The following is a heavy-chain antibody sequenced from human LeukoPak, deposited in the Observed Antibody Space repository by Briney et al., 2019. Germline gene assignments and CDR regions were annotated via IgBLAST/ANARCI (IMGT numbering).Heavy chain of an antibody. CDR2: IKSKTDGGTT. V-gene: IGHV3-15*01. CDR1: GFTFSSYT. J-gene: IGHJ5*02. CDR3: TTDVGYYDILTGYLP. D-gene: IGHD3-9*01. Sequence: GGSLRLSCSASGFTFSSYTMNWVRQAPGKGLEWVGRIKSKTDGGTTDYAAPVKGRFTISRDDSKNTLYLQMNSLKTEDTAVYYCTTDVGYYDILTGYLPWGQGTLVTVSS.